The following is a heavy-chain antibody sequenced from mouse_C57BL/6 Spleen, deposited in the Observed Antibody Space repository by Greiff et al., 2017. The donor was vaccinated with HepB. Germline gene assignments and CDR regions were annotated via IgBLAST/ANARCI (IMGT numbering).Heavy chain of an antibody. J-gene: IGHJ4*01. V-gene: IGHV1-85*01. CDR2: IYPRDGST. CDR1: GYTFTSYD. Sequence: VMLVESGPELVKPGASVKLSCKASGYTFTSYDINWVKQRPGQGLEWIGWIYPRDGSTKYNEKFKGKATLTVDTSSSTAYMELHSLTSEDSAVYFCARRYYYAMDYWGQGTSVTVSS. CDR3: ARRYYYAMDY.